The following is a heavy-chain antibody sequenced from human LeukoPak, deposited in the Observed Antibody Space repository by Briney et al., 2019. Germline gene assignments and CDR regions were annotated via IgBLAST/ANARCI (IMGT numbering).Heavy chain of an antibody. CDR1: GYTLTSYY. J-gene: IGHJ4*02. V-gene: IGHV1-46*01. CDR2: INPSGGST. D-gene: IGHD6-13*01. CDR3: ARVRRGIAANYFDY. Sequence: ASVKVSCKASGYTLTSYYMHWVRQAPGQGLEWMGIINPSGGSTSYPQQFQGRVTMTTDTSTSTVYMELSSLRSEDTAVYYCARVRRGIAANYFDYWGQGTLVTVSS.